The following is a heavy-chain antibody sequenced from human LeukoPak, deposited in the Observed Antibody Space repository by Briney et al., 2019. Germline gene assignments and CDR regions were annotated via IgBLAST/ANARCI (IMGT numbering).Heavy chain of an antibody. D-gene: IGHD1-1*01. CDR2: ISSSSSTI. V-gene: IGHV3-48*01. J-gene: IGHJ4*02. CDR3: AKDTTGSYQRAFDY. Sequence: GGSLRLSCAASGFTFSMYGMNWVRQAPGKGLEWVSYISSSSSTIYYADSVKGRFTISRDNSKNTLYLQVNSLRAEDTAVYYCAKDTTGSYQRAFDYWGRGTLVTVSS. CDR1: GFTFSMYG.